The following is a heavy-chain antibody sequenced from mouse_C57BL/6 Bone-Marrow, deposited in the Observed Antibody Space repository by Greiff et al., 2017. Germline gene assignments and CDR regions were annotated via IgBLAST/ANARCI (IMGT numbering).Heavy chain of an antibody. V-gene: IGHV1-47*01. CDR1: GYTFTTYP. Sequence: VQLKESGAELVKPGASVKMSCKASGYTFTTYPIEWMKQNHGKSLEWIGNFHPYNDDTKYNEKFKGKATLTVEKSSSTVYLELSRLTSDDSAVYYCAIKKYSNYEAWFAYWGQGTLVTVSA. J-gene: IGHJ3*01. CDR3: AIKKYSNYEAWFAY. D-gene: IGHD2-5*01. CDR2: FHPYNDDT.